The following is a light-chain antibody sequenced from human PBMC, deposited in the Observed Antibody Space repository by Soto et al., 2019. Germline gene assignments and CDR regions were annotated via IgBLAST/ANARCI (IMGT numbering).Light chain of an antibody. J-gene: IGLJ1*01. CDR3: VSFTVHYSYV. CDR1: SGDVGAYDF. V-gene: IGLV2-14*01. Sequence: QSALTQPASVSRSPGQSITISCTGTSGDVGAYDFVSWYQHHPGKARRLVIYDVSRRPAGASDRFSGSKSGSTASLTISSLQAEDEADYYCVSFTVHYSYVFGTGTKVTV. CDR2: DVS.